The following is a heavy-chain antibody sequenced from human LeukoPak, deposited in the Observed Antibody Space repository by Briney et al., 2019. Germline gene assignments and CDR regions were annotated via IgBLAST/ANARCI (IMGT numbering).Heavy chain of an antibody. V-gene: IGHV4-30-4*01. CDR1: GGSISSGDYY. CDR3: ARTTVVVPAALNWFDP. CDR2: IFYSGST. D-gene: IGHD2-2*01. J-gene: IGHJ5*02. Sequence: PSETLSLTCTVSGGSISSGDYYWSWIRQPPGKGLEWIGYIFYSGSTYYNPSLKSRVTISVDTSKNQFSLNLSSVTAADTAVYYCARTTVVVPAALNWFDPWGQGTLVTVSS.